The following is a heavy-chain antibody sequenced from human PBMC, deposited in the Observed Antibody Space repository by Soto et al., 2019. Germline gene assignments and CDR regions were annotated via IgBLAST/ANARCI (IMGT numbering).Heavy chain of an antibody. Sequence: QLQESGPGLVKPSETLSLTCTVSGGSIISSNFYWGWIRQPPGKGLEWIGSVEYGGSTYDNPSLTSRVTLSAASSKNQCSLKLTSVTAAHTASYYWAGDVRGAVTMNWFDPWCHGTLVTVAS. CDR1: GGSIISSNFY. CDR3: AGDVRGAVTMNWFDP. J-gene: IGHJ5*02. V-gene: IGHV4-39*02. CDR2: VEYGGST. D-gene: IGHD4-17*01.